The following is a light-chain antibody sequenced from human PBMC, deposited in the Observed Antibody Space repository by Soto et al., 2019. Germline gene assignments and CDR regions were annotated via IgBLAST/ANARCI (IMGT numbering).Light chain of an antibody. Sequence: VLTQSPVTLSLSPGDRATLSRRASQSVSTYLAWYRQVPGQPPRLLIYDTTNRAAGIPPRFSGSRSGTDFTLTISSVEPEDFALYYCHQRNTFGQGTRLEIK. J-gene: IGKJ5*01. CDR1: QSVSTY. CDR2: DTT. CDR3: HQRNT. V-gene: IGKV3-11*01.